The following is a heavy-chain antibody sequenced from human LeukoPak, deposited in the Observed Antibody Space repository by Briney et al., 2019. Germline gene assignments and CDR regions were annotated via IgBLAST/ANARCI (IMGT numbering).Heavy chain of an antibody. CDR2: INPNSGGT. V-gene: IGHV1-2*02. CDR3: ARDRSPAYYYDSSGYRGDFDY. J-gene: IGHJ4*02. Sequence: GASVKVSCKASGYTFTGYYMHWVRQAPGQGLEWMGWINPNSGGTNYAQKFQGRVTMTRDTSISTAYMELSRLRSDDTAVYYCARDRSPAYYYDSSGYRGDFDYWGQGTLVTVSS. D-gene: IGHD3-22*01. CDR1: GYTFTGYY.